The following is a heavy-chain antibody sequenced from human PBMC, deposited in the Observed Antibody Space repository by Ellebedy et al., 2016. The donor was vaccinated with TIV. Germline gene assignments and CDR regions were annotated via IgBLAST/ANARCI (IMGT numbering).Heavy chain of an antibody. CDR3: ARESPGARSGFDY. D-gene: IGHD1-26*01. J-gene: IGHJ4*02. CDR2: ISPSNGGI. V-gene: IGHV1-46*01. Sequence: ASVKVSCKAFGYTFTTYYIHWVRQAPGQGLEWMGMISPSNGGINYSQKFSGRVTMTRDTSTSTVYMELTSPTSEDTAVYYCARESPGARSGFDYWGRGTLVTVSS. CDR1: GYTFTTYY.